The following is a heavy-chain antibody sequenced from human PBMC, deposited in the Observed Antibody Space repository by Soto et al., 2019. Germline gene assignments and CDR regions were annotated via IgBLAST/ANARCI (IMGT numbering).Heavy chain of an antibody. CDR1: GGSFSCYY. D-gene: IGHD4-17*01. CDR2: INHSGST. V-gene: IGHV4-34*01. Sequence: PSETLSLTCAVYGGSFSCYYWSWIRQPPGKGLEWIGEINHSGSTNYNPSLKSRVTISVDTSKNQFSLKLSSVTAADTAVYYCARFREMTVTNVFDYWGQGTLVTVSS. J-gene: IGHJ4*02. CDR3: ARFREMTVTNVFDY.